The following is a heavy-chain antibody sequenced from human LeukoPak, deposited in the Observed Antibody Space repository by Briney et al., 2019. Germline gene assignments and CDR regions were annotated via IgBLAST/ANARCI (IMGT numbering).Heavy chain of an antibody. D-gene: IGHD3-10*01. CDR1: GFTFDDYG. Sequence: GGSLRLSCAASGFTFDDYGMSWVRQAPGKGLEWVSYMSSSRTSIYYADSVKGRFTISRDNAKNSLYLQMNSLRAEDTAVYYCARGWDYGSGKGFDPWGQGTLVTVSS. J-gene: IGHJ5*02. CDR2: MSSSRTSI. CDR3: ARGWDYGSGKGFDP. V-gene: IGHV3-48*04.